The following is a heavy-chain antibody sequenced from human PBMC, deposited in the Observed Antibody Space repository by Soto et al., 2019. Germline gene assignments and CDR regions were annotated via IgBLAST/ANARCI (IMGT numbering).Heavy chain of an antibody. V-gene: IGHV6-1*01. CDR3: ARASPVVTDV. Sequence: PSQTLSLTCVISGDSVSIYSGAWNWIRQSPSRGLEWLGRTYYRSKWYYDYAESVKSRIIISVDTSKNQFSLQLNSVTPEDAAVYYCARASPVVTDVWGQGTTVTVSS. J-gene: IGHJ6*02. D-gene: IGHD5-18*01. CDR2: TYYRSKWYY. CDR1: GDSVSIYSGA.